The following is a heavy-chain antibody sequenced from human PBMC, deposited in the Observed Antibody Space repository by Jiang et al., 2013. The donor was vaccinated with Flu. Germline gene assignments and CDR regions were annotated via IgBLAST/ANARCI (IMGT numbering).Heavy chain of an antibody. D-gene: IGHD5-24*01. CDR3: ARDMALLQRFYFDN. Sequence: SGGGVVRPGRSLRLSCAASKFTFNAYPMHWVRQTPGKGLEWLAFISQDGDDKDYAPSVTGRFTISRDNSRNTLYLQMNSLRLEDTGIYYCARDMALLQRFYFDNWGQGTLVTVSS. CDR2: ISQDGDDK. J-gene: IGHJ4*02. V-gene: IGHV3-30*03. CDR1: KFTFNAYP.